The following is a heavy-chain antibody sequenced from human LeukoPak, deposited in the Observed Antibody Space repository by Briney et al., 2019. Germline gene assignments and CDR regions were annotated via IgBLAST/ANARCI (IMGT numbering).Heavy chain of an antibody. Sequence: PGGSLRLSCAASGFTFSSYWMSWVRQAPGKGLEWVANIKQDGSEKYYVDSMKGRFTISRDNAKNSLYLQMNSRRAEDTAVYYCARAGGSGSYQSDYWGQGTLVTVSS. CDR2: IKQDGSEK. V-gene: IGHV3-7*04. CDR3: ARAGGSGSYQSDY. J-gene: IGHJ4*02. CDR1: GFTFSSYW. D-gene: IGHD3-10*01.